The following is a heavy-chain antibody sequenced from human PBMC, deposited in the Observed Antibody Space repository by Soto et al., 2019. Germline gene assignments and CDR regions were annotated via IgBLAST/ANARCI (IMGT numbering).Heavy chain of an antibody. J-gene: IGHJ6*02. V-gene: IGHV1-2*04. Sequence: GASVKVSCKASGYSFTDYHIHWVRQAPGQGLEWLGRINPKSGGTSTAQKFQGWVTMTTDTSISTASMELTRLTSDDTAIYYCARGDSTGCSNGVCSFFYNHDMDVWGQGTTVTVS. CDR2: INPKSGGT. CDR1: GYSFTDYH. D-gene: IGHD2-8*01. CDR3: ARGDSTGCSNGVCSFFYNHDMDV.